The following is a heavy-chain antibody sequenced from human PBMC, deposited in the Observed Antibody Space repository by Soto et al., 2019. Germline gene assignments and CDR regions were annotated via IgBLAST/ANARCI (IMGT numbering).Heavy chain of an antibody. Sequence: EVQLLESGGGLVQPGGSLRLSCAASGFTFSSYAMSWVRQAPGKGLEWVSAISGSGGSTYYADSVKGRFTISRDNSKNTLYLQMNSMRAEGTAVYYCARLADYGGTSGFDYWGQGTLVTVSA. V-gene: IGHV3-23*01. J-gene: IGHJ4*02. CDR2: ISGSGGST. D-gene: IGHD4-17*01. CDR1: GFTFSSYA. CDR3: ARLADYGGTSGFDY.